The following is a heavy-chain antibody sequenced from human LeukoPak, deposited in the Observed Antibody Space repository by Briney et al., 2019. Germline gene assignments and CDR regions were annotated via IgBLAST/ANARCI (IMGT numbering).Heavy chain of an antibody. CDR1: GFAFSSSW. Sequence: GGSLRLSCAASGFAFSSSWMSWVRQAPGKGLEWVASINEDGSDKYYVDSVKGRFTISRDNAQNSLYLQMNSLRAEDTAIYFCARGHYGLLLWGQGTTVTVSS. CDR3: ARGHYGLLL. J-gene: IGHJ6*02. D-gene: IGHD4-17*01. V-gene: IGHV3-7*04. CDR2: INEDGSDK.